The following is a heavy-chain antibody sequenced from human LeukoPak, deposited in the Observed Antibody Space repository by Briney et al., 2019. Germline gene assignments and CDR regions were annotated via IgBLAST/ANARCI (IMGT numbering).Heavy chain of an antibody. CDR1: GFTFSSYA. CDR2: ISSSGGST. Sequence: GGSLRLSCAASGFTFSSYAMSWVRQAPGKGLEWVSAISSSGGSTYYADSVKGRFTIPRDNSKNTLYLQMNSLRAEDTAVYYCARNSSWYYFDYWGQGTLVTVSS. V-gene: IGHV3-23*01. CDR3: ARNSSWYYFDY. D-gene: IGHD6-13*01. J-gene: IGHJ4*02.